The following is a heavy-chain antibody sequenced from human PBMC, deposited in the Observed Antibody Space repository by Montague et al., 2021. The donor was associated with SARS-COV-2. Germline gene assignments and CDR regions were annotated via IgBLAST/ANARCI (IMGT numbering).Heavy chain of an antibody. Sequence: SETLSLTCTVSGGSISSYYWSWIRQPPGKGLEWIGYIYYSGSTNYNPSXRGRVTISVDTSKNQLSLKLSSVTAADTAVYYCARGSGWMGNAFDIWGQGTMVTVSS. D-gene: IGHD6-19*01. V-gene: IGHV4-59*01. CDR1: GGSISSYY. J-gene: IGHJ3*02. CDR3: ARGSGWMGNAFDI. CDR2: IYYSGST.